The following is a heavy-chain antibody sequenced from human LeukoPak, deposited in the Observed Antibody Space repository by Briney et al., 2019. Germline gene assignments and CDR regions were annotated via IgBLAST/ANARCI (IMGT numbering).Heavy chain of an antibody. CDR1: GGSFSGYY. D-gene: IGHD3-9*01. J-gene: IGHJ4*02. CDR2: INHSGST. CDR3: ARELRHFDWLSHAHYFDY. Sequence: SETLSLTCAVYGGSFSGYYWSWIRQPPGKGLEWIGEINHSGSTNYNPSLKSRVAISIDASKNQFSLKLSSVTAADTAVYYCARELRHFDWLSHAHYFDYWGQGTLVTVSS. V-gene: IGHV4-34*01.